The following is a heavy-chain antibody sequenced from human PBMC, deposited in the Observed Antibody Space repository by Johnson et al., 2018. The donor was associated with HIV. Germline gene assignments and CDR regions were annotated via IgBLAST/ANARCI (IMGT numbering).Heavy chain of an antibody. V-gene: IGHV3-30*18. J-gene: IGHJ3*02. CDR2: ISYDGSNK. CDR3: AKRRGVFYDAFDI. D-gene: IGHD6-13*01. Sequence: QVQLVESGGGVVQPGRSLRLSCATSGFTFSDYGMHWVRQAPGKGLEWVAVISYDGSNKYYADSVKGRLTISRDNSQNTLYLQLNSLRAEETAVYYCAKRRGVFYDAFDIWGQGTMVTVSS. CDR1: GFTFSDYG.